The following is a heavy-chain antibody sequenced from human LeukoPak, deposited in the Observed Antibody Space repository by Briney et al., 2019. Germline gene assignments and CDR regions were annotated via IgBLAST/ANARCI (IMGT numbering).Heavy chain of an antibody. CDR2: ISSSSSYI. D-gene: IGHD2-21*02. CDR1: GFSFSNYA. V-gene: IGHV3-21*01. J-gene: IGHJ4*02. CDR3: ARTLTDSFDY. Sequence: PGGSLRLSCAASGFSFSNYAMNWVRQAPGKGLEWVSSISSSSSYIYYADSVKGRFTISRDNAKNSLYLQMNSLRAEDTAVYYCARTLTDSFDYWGQGTLVTVSS.